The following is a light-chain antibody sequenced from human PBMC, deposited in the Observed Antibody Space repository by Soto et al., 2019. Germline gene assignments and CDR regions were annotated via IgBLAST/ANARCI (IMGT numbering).Light chain of an antibody. V-gene: IGKV1-5*03. CDR2: KAS. CDR3: RHYNTYSPPYT. J-gene: IGKJ2*01. CDR1: QSISYW. Sequence: DIQMTQSPSTLSASVGDRVTITCRASQSISYWLAWYQQKPGKAPNLLIYKASSLESGVPSRFSGSGSGTEFTLIISSLQPDDVATYYCRHYNTYSPPYTFGPGTKLEIK.